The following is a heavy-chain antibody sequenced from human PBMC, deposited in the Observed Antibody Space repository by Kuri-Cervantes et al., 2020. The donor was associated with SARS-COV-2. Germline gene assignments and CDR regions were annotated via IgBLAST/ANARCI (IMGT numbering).Heavy chain of an antibody. D-gene: IGHD3-22*01. CDR2: ISSSSSYT. V-gene: IGHV3-11*05. Sequence: GGCLRLSCAASGFTFSSYWMSWVRQAPGKGLEWVSYISSSSSYTNYADSVKGRFTISRDNAKNSLYLQMNSLRAEDTAVYYCARDLYYYDSSGYYDYWGQGTLVTVSS. CDR1: GFTFSSYW. CDR3: ARDLYYYDSSGYYDY. J-gene: IGHJ4*02.